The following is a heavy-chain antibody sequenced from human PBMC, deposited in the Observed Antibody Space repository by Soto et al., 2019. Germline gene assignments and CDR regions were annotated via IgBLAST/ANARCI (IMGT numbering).Heavy chain of an antibody. Sequence: LRLSCSASGFTFSNAWMSWVRQAPGKGLEWVGRIKSKTDGGTTDYAAPVKGRFTISRDDSKNTLYLHMNSLKTEDTAVYYCTTDSIDCGGDCYSDYYYGMDVWGQGTTVTVSS. CDR3: TTDSIDCGGDCYSDYYYGMDV. CDR2: IKSKTDGGTT. CDR1: GFTFSNAW. V-gene: IGHV3-15*01. J-gene: IGHJ6*02. D-gene: IGHD2-21*02.